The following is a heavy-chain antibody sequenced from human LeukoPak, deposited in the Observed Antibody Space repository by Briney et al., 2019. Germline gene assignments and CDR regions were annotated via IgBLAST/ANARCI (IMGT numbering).Heavy chain of an antibody. J-gene: IGHJ4*02. V-gene: IGHV3-9*03. CDR1: GFTFDDYA. Sequence: HTGGSLRLSCAASGFTFDDYAMHWVRRAPGKGLEWVSGISWNSGIIGYADSVKGRFTISRDNAKKSLYLQMNSLRAEDMALYYCARSGYPGKFDYWGQGTLVTVSS. CDR3: ARSGYPGKFDY. CDR2: ISWNSGII. D-gene: IGHD3-22*01.